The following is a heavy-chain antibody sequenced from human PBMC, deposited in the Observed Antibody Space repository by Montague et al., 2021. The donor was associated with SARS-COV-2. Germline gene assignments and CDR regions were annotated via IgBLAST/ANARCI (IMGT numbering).Heavy chain of an antibody. D-gene: IGHD3-10*01. CDR1: GFTFSSYA. CDR2: ISGSVGST. V-gene: IGHV3-23*01. Sequence: SLRLSCAVSGFTFSSYAMSWVRQAPGKRLEWVSVISGSVGSTYYSDSFKVRFTISRDNSKNTLYLQMNSLRAEDTAVYYCAKGLSSGSYYSSYFDYGGQGTLVTVSS. J-gene: IGHJ4*02. CDR3: AKGLSSGSYYSSYFDY.